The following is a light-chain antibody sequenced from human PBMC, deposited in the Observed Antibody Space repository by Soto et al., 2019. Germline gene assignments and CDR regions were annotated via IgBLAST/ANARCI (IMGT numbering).Light chain of an antibody. V-gene: IGLV4-69*01. CDR3: QTWGTDIHV. Sequence: QSVLTQSPSASASLGASVKLTCTLSSGHSNYVIAWHQQQPEKGPRYLMKVTSDGSHIKGDVIPDRFSGSSSGAERYLTISSLQSEDEADYYCQTWGTDIHVFGGGTKVTVL. J-gene: IGLJ3*02. CDR2: VTSDGSH. CDR1: SGHSNYV.